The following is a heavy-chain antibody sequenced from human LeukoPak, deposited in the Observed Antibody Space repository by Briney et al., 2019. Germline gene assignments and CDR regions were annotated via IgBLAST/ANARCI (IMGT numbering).Heavy chain of an antibody. Sequence: GASVKVSCKASGYTFTSYDINWVRQATGQGLEWMGWMNPNSGNTGYAQKFQGRVTMTRNTSISTAYMELGSLRSEDTAVYYCARPQPDYGGNSDWGQGTLVTVSS. CDR1: GYTFTSYD. CDR2: MNPNSGNT. CDR3: ARPQPDYGGNSD. J-gene: IGHJ4*02. V-gene: IGHV1-8*01. D-gene: IGHD4-23*01.